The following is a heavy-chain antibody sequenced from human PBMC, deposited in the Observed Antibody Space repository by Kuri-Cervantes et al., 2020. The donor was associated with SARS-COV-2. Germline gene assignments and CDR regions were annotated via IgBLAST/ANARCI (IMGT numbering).Heavy chain of an antibody. CDR1: GFTFSSAW. Sequence: GGSLRLSCAASGFTFSSAWMSSVRQAPGKGLEWVGRIKSKTDGGKTDYAAPVKGRFTISRDDSKNTLYLQMNSLKTEDTAVYYCTTDSRHYYDSSGYSHYWGQGTLVTVSS. V-gene: IGHV3-15*01. CDR2: IKSKTDGGKT. CDR3: TTDSRHYYDSSGYSHY. J-gene: IGHJ4*02. D-gene: IGHD3-22*01.